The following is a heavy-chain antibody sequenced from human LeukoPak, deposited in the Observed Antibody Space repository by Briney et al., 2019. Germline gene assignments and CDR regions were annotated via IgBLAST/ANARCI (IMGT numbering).Heavy chain of an antibody. D-gene: IGHD3-3*01. Sequence: PGGSLRLSYAGSGFTFSSYWLSWGRQAPAKGQEWVANVKEDGSEKYYVDSVKGRFTISRDNTKNTLYLQMNSLRAEDTAVYYCARDTPPHYDFWSGYSATHYYYYGMDVWGQGTTVTVSS. CDR2: VKEDGSEK. CDR1: GFTFSSYW. J-gene: IGHJ6*02. V-gene: IGHV3-7*01. CDR3: ARDTPPHYDFWSGYSATHYYYYGMDV.